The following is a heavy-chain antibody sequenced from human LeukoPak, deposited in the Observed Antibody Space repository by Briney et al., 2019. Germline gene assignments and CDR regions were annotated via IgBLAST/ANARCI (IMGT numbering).Heavy chain of an antibody. D-gene: IGHD6-19*01. Sequence: GGSLRLSCTASEFTFSSYAMSWVRQAPGKGLEWVSAISGSGGSTYYADSVKGRSTISRDNSKNTLYLQMNSLRAEDTAVYYCAKGDSAVAGTVDYWGQGTLVTVSS. CDR3: AKGDSAVAGTVDY. CDR1: EFTFSSYA. J-gene: IGHJ4*02. V-gene: IGHV3-23*01. CDR2: ISGSGGST.